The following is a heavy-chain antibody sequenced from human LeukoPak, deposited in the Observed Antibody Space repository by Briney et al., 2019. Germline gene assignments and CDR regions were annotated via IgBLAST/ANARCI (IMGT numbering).Heavy chain of an antibody. J-gene: IGHJ4*02. CDR2: ISSSGGST. V-gene: IGHV3-23*01. D-gene: IGHD6-13*01. CDR3: AKGPRGRQLVLDY. CDR1: GFTFSSFA. Sequence: GGSLRLSCAASGFTFSSFAMSWVRQAPGKGLEWVSGISSSGGSTYYADSVKGRFTISRDNSKNTLYLQMNSLRAEDTAVYYCAKGPRGRQLVLDYWGQGTLVTVSS.